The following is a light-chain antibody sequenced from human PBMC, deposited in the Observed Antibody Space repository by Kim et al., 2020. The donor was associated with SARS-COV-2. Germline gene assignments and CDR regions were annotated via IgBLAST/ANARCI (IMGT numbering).Light chain of an antibody. V-gene: IGLV1-47*01. CDR1: NSNIGSHS. J-gene: IGLJ3*02. Sequence: GQRVTIFCSGNNSNIGSHSVNWYQQLPGTAPKLLIYRNNQRPSGVPDRFSGSKSGTSASLAISGLRSEDEAHFYCAAWDASLSGPVFGGGTQLTVL. CDR2: RNN. CDR3: AAWDASLSGPV.